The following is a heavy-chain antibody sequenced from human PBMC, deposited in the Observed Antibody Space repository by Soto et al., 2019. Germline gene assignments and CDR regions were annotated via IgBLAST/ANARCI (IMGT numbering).Heavy chain of an antibody. J-gene: IGHJ4*02. D-gene: IGHD6-6*01. CDR1: GDRVSSNSAA. CDR2: TYYRSKWIN. V-gene: IGHV6-1*01. Sequence: SQTLSLTCGISGDRVSSNSAAWGWIRQSPSRGLEWLGRTYYRSKWINDYALSVKSRISINSDTSKNQFSLQVNSVTPEDTAVYCCARYSSSSRVFDYWGQGTLVTVSS. CDR3: ARYSSSSRVFDY.